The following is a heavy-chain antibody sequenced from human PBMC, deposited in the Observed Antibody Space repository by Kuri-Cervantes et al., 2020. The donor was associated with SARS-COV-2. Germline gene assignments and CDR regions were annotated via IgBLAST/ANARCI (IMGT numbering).Heavy chain of an antibody. J-gene: IGHJ3*02. CDR2: IYTSGST. CDR1: GGSISSYY. CDR3: ARAFSEGGEDAFDI. D-gene: IGHD2-15*01. Sequence: GSLRLSCTVSGGSISSYYWSWIRQPAGKGLEWIGRIYTSGSTNYNPSLKSRVTMSVDTSKNQFSLKLSSVTAADTAVYYCARAFSEGGEDAFDIRGQGTMVTVSS. V-gene: IGHV4-4*07.